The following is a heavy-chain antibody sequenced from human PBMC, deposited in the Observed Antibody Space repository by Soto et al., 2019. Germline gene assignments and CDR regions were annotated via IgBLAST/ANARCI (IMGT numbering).Heavy chain of an antibody. CDR2: ISGYNDNT. Sequence: ASAKPSCKAPRYTLNTYGIWWVRQAPEQGLEWMGWISGYNDNTKYAQNLQGRVTMTTDTSTTTAYMELRSLRSDDTAVYYCARDLVFNRHNGFGPWGQGTLVTGSS. CDR1: RYTLNTYG. CDR3: ARDLVFNRHNGFGP. V-gene: IGHV1-18*01. D-gene: IGHD1-26*01. J-gene: IGHJ5*02.